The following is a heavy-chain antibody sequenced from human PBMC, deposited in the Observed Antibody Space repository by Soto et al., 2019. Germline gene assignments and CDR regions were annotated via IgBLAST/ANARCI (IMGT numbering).Heavy chain of an antibody. V-gene: IGHV3-30-3*01. CDR2: ISHDESNK. CDR3: ARGVTVNTQKLSTH. D-gene: IGHD4-4*01. Sequence: GGSLRLSCAASGFTFSTYAMHWVRQAPGKGLEWVAIISHDESNKNYADSVKGRFTISRDNSKNTLYLQMNSLRAEDTAVYYCARGVTVNTQKLSTHLGQGTLVTVSS. J-gene: IGHJ4*02. CDR1: GFTFSTYA.